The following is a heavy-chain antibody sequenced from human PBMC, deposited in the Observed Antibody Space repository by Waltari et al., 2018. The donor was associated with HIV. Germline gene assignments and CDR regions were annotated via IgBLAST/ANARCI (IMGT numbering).Heavy chain of an antibody. CDR2: IKSKTDGWTT. Sequence: EVQLVESGGGLVKPGGSLRLSCAASGFTFSNAWMSWARQAPGKGLEWVGRIKSKTDGWTTDYAAPVKGRFTISRDDSKNTLYLQMNSLKTEDTAVYYCTTRASGSYRGRIDYWGQGTLVTVSS. CDR3: TTRASGSYRGRIDY. V-gene: IGHV3-15*01. D-gene: IGHD1-26*01. CDR1: GFTFSNAW. J-gene: IGHJ4*02.